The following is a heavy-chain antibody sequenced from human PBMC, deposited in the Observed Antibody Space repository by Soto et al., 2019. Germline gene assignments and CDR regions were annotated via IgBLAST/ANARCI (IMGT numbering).Heavy chain of an antibody. CDR1: GFTFSSYG. CDR2: IWYTGSNK. CDR3: ARDAGGDYYYYGMDV. V-gene: IGHV3-33*01. D-gene: IGHD3-10*01. Sequence: GVSLRLSCAASGFTFSSYGFHWVRQAPGKGLEWVAFIWYTGSNKYYADSVKGRFTISRDNSKNTLYLQMNSLRAEDTAVYYCARDAGGDYYYYGMDVWGQGTTVTVSS. J-gene: IGHJ6*02.